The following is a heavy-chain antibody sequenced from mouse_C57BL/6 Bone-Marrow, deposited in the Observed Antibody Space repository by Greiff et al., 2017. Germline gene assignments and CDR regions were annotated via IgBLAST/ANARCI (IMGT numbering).Heavy chain of an antibody. V-gene: IGHV5-12*01. J-gene: IGHJ4*01. Sequence: DVMLVESGGGLVQPGGSLKLSCAASGFTFSDYYMYWVRQTPEKRLEWVAYISNGGGSTYYPDTVKGRFTIARDNAKNTLYLQMSRLKSEDTAMYYCASLPLYYGSSFFYYAMDYWGQGTSVTVSS. CDR3: ASLPLYYGSSFFYYAMDY. D-gene: IGHD1-1*01. CDR2: ISNGGGST. CDR1: GFTFSDYY.